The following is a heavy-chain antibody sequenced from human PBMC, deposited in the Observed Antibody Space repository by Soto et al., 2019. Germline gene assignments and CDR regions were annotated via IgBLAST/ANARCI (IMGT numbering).Heavy chain of an antibody. Sequence: GGSLRLSCAASGFNFTYYVMHWVRQAPGKGLKWVAVIWYDGSDKYYADSVKGRFTISRDNSKNTLYLQMNSLRAEDTGVYFCARDSEAVAGQIDYWGQGTLVTVSS. CDR2: IWYDGSDK. CDR1: GFNFTYYV. V-gene: IGHV3-33*01. J-gene: IGHJ4*02. CDR3: ARDSEAVAGQIDY. D-gene: IGHD6-19*01.